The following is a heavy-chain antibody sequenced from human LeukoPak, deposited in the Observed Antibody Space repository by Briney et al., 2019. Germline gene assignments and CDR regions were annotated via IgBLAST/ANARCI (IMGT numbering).Heavy chain of an antibody. V-gene: IGHV3-23*01. CDR2: ISGSGGST. CDR3: AKSSQATSLLWFGESYGGFDY. CDR1: GFTFSSYA. Sequence: GGSLRLSCAASGFTFSSYAMSWVRQAPGKGLEWVSAISGSGGSTYYADSVKGRFTISRDNSKNTLYLQMNSLRAEDTAVYYCAKSSQATSLLWFGESYGGFDYWGQGTLVTVSS. D-gene: IGHD3-10*01. J-gene: IGHJ4*02.